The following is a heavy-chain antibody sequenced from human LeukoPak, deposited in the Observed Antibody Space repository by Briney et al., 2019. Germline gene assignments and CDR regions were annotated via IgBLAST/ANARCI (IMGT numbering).Heavy chain of an antibody. CDR1: GGSISSYY. J-gene: IGHJ4*02. D-gene: IGHD6-13*01. Sequence: SETLSLTCTVSGGSISSYYWSWIRQPPGKGLEWIGEINHSGSTNYNPSLKSRVTISVDTSKDQFSLKLNSVTAADTAVYYCARLSSGSSSWYDIDYWGQGTLVTVSS. CDR2: INHSGST. V-gene: IGHV4-34*01. CDR3: ARLSSGSSSWYDIDY.